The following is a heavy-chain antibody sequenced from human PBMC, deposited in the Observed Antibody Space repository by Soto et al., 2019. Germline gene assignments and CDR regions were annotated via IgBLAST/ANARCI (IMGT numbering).Heavy chain of an antibody. Sequence: ASVKVSCKASGYTFTSYDINWVRQATGQGLEWMGWMNPNSGNTGYAQKFQGRVTMTRNTSISTAYMELSSLRSEDTAVYYCGRVRGGAAAIVNYYYYYYMDVWGKGTTVTVSS. CDR2: MNPNSGNT. CDR3: GRVRGGAAAIVNYYYYYYMDV. CDR1: GYTFTSYD. D-gene: IGHD6-13*01. V-gene: IGHV1-8*01. J-gene: IGHJ6*03.